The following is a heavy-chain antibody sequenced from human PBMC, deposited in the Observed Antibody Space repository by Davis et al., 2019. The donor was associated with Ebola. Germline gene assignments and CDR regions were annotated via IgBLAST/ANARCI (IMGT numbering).Heavy chain of an antibody. V-gene: IGHV4-59*08. CDR1: GGYISGYY. Sequence: GSLRLSCTVSGGYISGYYWSWIRQPPGKGLEWIGNLYHGGGTNYNPSLKSRVTISVDTSKNQFSLKLSSVTAADTAMYYCARRGTSSWYAGWFDPWGQGTLVTVSS. J-gene: IGHJ5*02. CDR3: ARRGTSSWYAGWFDP. D-gene: IGHD6-13*01. CDR2: LYHGGGT.